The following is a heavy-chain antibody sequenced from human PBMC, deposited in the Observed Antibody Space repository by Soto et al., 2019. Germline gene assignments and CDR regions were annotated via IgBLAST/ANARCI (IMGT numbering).Heavy chain of an antibody. CDR1: GFAFSSYA. V-gene: IGHV3-30*18. D-gene: IGHD1-1*01. CDR2: ISYDGNYI. Sequence: QVQLVESGGGVVQPGASLRLSCEASGFAFSSYAMHWVRQAPGKGLEWVGVISYDGNYIYYADSVKGRFTISRDNSKNTLYVQVNSLRPEDTAVYYCAKGNISASIGPYAMDVWGQGTTVTVSS. CDR3: AKGNISASIGPYAMDV. J-gene: IGHJ6*02.